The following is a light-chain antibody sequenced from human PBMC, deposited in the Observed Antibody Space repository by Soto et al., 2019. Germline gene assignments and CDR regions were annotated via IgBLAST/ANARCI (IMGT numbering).Light chain of an antibody. CDR3: QQYKNWPLR. CDR2: STF. J-gene: IGKJ4*02. V-gene: IGKV3-15*01. Sequence: EIVMTQSPATLSVSPGERATLSCSASQTVHNNLAWYQQKVGQAPRLLIYSTFNRATGVPARFSGSGSGTDFTLTISSLQSEDFAFSYCQQYKNWPLRFGGGTKVEIK. CDR1: QTVHNN.